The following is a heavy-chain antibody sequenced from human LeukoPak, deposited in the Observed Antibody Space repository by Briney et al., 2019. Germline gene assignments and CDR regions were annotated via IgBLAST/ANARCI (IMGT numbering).Heavy chain of an antibody. D-gene: IGHD6-6*01. CDR1: GGSISSGGYS. CDR2: IYHSGST. CDR3: ARVRGYSSSPNFDY. J-gene: IGHJ4*02. Sequence: PSETLSLTCAVSGGSISSGGYSWSWIRQPPGKGLEWIGYIYHSGSTYYNPSLKSRVTISVDRSKNQFSLKLSSVTAADTAVYYCARVRGYSSSPNFDYWGQGILVTVSS. V-gene: IGHV4-30-2*01.